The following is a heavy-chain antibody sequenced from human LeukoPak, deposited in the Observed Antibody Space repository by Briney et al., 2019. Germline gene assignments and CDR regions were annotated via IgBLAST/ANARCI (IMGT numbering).Heavy chain of an antibody. CDR3: ARGGYSYGLALWY. Sequence: PGGSLRLSCPTYGFTFSSHSMNWVRQAPGKGLEWVSSISSSSSYIYYADSVKGRFTISRDNAKNSLYLQMNSLRAEDTAVYYCARGGYSYGLALWYWGQGTLVTVSS. D-gene: IGHD5-18*01. J-gene: IGHJ4*02. CDR2: ISSSSSYI. V-gene: IGHV3-21*01. CDR1: GFTFSSHS.